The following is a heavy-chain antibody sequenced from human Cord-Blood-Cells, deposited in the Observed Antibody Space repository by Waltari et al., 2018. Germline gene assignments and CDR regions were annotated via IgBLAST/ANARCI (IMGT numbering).Heavy chain of an antibody. V-gene: IGHV3-15*01. D-gene: IGHD6-6*01. Sequence: EVQLVESGGGLVKPGGSLRLSWAASGFTFSNAWMSWVRQSPGKGLEWVGRIKSKTDGGTTDYAAPVKGRFTISRDDSKNTLYLQMNSLKTEDTAVYYCTTDIVAGEEQLSYWGQGTLVTVSS. CDR1: GFTFSNAW. CDR3: TTDIVAGEEQLSY. CDR2: IKSKTDGGTT. J-gene: IGHJ4*02.